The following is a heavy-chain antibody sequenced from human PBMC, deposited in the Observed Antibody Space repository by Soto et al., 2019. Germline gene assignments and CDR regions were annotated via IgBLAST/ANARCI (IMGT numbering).Heavy chain of an antibody. V-gene: IGHV1-18*01. CDR2: INPYNSNT. Sequence: GASVKVSCTASGYTFTSYTITWVRQAPGQGLEWMGWINPYNSNTNYAQKFQDRVTMTTDTSTSTAYMELRSLRSDDTAVYYCARVDAYNQPNFGYWGQGTLVTVSS. D-gene: IGHD1-1*01. J-gene: IGHJ4*02. CDR1: GYTFTSYT. CDR3: ARVDAYNQPNFGY.